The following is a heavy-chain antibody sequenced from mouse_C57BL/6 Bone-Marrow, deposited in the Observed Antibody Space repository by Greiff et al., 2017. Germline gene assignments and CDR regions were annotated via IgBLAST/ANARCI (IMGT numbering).Heavy chain of an antibody. J-gene: IGHJ2*01. D-gene: IGHD1-1*01. CDR2: IYPVSGET. Sequence: QVQLQQSGAELASPGASVTLSCKASGYTFTDHIMNWVKKRPGQGLEWIGRIYPVSGETTYNQKFMGKAIFSVYLSSSTVYMVFNSLTSEDPDVYYCSYGSSGFDYWGQVTTLTVSS. V-gene: IGHV1-11*01. CDR1: GYTFTDHI. CDR3: SYGSSGFDY.